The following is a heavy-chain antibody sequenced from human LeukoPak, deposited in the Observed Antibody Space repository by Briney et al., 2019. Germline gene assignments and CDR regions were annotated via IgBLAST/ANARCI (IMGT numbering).Heavy chain of an antibody. CDR1: GFTFSSYW. Sequence: GGSLRLSCAASGFTFSSYWMSWVRQVPGKGLEWVANIKQDGSEKYYVDSVKGRFTISRDNARNSVSLQMISLRAEDTAVYYCARGFGLASYYYSMDVWGKGTTVTISS. J-gene: IGHJ6*03. CDR3: ARGFGLASYYYSMDV. V-gene: IGHV3-7*01. CDR2: IKQDGSEK. D-gene: IGHD3/OR15-3a*01.